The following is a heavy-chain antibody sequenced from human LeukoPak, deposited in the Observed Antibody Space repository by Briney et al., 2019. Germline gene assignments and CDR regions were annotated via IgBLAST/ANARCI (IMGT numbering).Heavy chain of an antibody. CDR3: ARYSPQRRNFFDI. D-gene: IGHD2-21*01. CDR1: GYTFTNYD. Sequence: GASVKVSCKASGYTFTNYDINWVRQSTGQGLELLGRMNAESGRTSYEQKFQGRLTATRDTSINTAYMEVSILTSEETAIYYCARYSPQRRNFFDIWGERTVVTVS. V-gene: IGHV1-8*01. CDR2: MNAESGRT. J-gene: IGHJ3*02.